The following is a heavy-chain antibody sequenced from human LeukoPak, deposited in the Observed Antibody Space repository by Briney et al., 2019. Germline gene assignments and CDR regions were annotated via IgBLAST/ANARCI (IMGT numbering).Heavy chain of an antibody. D-gene: IGHD3-22*01. CDR1: GGSISSSSYY. J-gene: IGHJ4*02. CDR3: ARDPNAYDPPDY. V-gene: IGHV4-39*07. CDR2: IYYSGGT. Sequence: SETLSLTCTVSGGSISSSSYYWGWIRQPPGKGLEWIGSIYYSGGTYYNPSLKSRVTISVDTSKNQFSLKLSSVTAADTAVYYCARDPNAYDPPDYWGQGTLVTVSS.